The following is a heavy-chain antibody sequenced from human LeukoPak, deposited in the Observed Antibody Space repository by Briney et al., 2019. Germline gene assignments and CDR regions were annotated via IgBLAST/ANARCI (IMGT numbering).Heavy chain of an antibody. Sequence: GGSLRLSCAASGFTFSSYAMHWVRQAPGKGLEWGAVTLSDGNIKYYADSVKGRFTISRDNSKNTLYLQMNSLRGEDTGVYYCARDPVPATARHFDYWGQGTLVTVSS. CDR1: GFTFSSYA. CDR3: ARDPVPATARHFDY. V-gene: IGHV3-30-3*01. J-gene: IGHJ4*02. CDR2: TLSDGNIK. D-gene: IGHD1-1*01.